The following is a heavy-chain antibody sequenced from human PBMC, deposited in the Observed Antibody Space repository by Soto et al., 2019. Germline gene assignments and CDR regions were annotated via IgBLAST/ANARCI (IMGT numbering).Heavy chain of an antibody. CDR1: GFTFSSYG. J-gene: IGHJ4*02. Sequence: PGGSLRLSFAASGFTFSSYGMHWDRQAPGKGLEWVAVIWYDGSNKYYADSVKGRFTISRDNSKNTLYLQMNSLRAEDTAVYYCARDPGALTIAARPAWFDYWGQGTLVTVSS. CDR3: ARDPGALTIAARPAWFDY. CDR2: IWYDGSNK. D-gene: IGHD6-6*01. V-gene: IGHV3-33*01.